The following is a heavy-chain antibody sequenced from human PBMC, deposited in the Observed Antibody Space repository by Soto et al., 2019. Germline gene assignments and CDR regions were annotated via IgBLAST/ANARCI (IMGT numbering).Heavy chain of an antibody. CDR3: ARSPNRPYDYYGMDV. Sequence: QVQLVQSGAEVKKPGASVKVSCKASGYTFTSYAMHLVRQAPGQRLEWMGWINAGNGNTKYSQKFQGRVTITRDTSASTAYMELSSLRSEDTAVYYCARSPNRPYDYYGMDVWGQGTTVTVSS. D-gene: IGHD6-6*01. V-gene: IGHV1-3*01. CDR2: INAGNGNT. J-gene: IGHJ6*02. CDR1: GYTFTSYA.